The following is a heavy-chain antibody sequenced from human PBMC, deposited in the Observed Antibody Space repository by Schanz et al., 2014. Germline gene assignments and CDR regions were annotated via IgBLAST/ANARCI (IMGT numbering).Heavy chain of an antibody. Sequence: EVQLLESGGGLVQPGGSLKLSCAASGFTFSSYSMNWVRQAPGKGLEWVSYISSSSSTRYYADSVKGRFTISRDNAKNSLFLHMNSLRAEDTAVYYCAKGRFGELSAFDIWGQGTMVTVSS. V-gene: IGHV3-48*04. CDR1: GFTFSSYS. CDR3: AKGRFGELSAFDI. D-gene: IGHD3-10*01. J-gene: IGHJ3*02. CDR2: ISSSSSTR.